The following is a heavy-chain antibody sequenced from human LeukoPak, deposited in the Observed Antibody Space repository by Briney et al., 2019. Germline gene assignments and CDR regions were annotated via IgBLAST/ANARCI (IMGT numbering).Heavy chain of an antibody. CDR2: ISSSSSYI. CDR3: ARSGYGDYYIDY. V-gene: IGHV3-21*01. CDR1: GFTFSSYS. D-gene: IGHD4-17*01. J-gene: IGHJ4*02. Sequence: GGSLRLSSAASGFTFSSYSMNWVRQAPGKGLEWVSSISSSSSYIYYADSVKGRFTISRDSAKNSLYLQMNSLRAEDTAVYYCARSGYGDYYIDYWGQGTLVTVSS.